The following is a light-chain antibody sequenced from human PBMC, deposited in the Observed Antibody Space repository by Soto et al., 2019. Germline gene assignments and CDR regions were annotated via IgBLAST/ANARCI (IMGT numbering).Light chain of an antibody. J-gene: IGLJ1*01. CDR2: EVK. V-gene: IGLV2-14*01. CDR1: SSDVGGYNY. CDR3: SSYTSRNTLYV. Sequence: QSALTQPASVSGSPGQSITISCTGTSSDVGGYNYVSWYQQHPGKAPKLMIHEVKNRPSGVSNRFSGSKSGNTASLTISGLQAEDEADYYCSSYTSRNTLYVFGTGTKVTVL.